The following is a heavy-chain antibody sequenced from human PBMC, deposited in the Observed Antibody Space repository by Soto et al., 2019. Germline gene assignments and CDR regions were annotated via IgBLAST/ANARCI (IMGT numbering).Heavy chain of an antibody. D-gene: IGHD4-17*01. CDR1: GFTFGRHG. CDR2: IGSDERRA. J-gene: IGHJ4*02. Sequence: QVQLVESGGGVVQPGGSLRLSCAASGFTFGRHGMHWVRQAPGKGLEWVAVIGSDERRASYADSVKGRFTISRDNGQNTLYLQMNSLRAEETAVYYFARDDDYGDNGLDYWGQGTLVTVSS. CDR3: ARDDDYGDNGLDY. V-gene: IGHV3-33*01.